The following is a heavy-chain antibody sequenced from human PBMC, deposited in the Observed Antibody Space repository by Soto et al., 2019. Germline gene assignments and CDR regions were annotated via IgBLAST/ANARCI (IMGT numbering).Heavy chain of an antibody. Sequence: SGPTLVNPTQTLTLTCTFSGFSLSTSGMRVSWIRQPPGKALEWLARIDWDDDKFYSTSLKTRLTISKDTSKNQVVLTMTNMDPVDTATYYCARNVRTSVVTQDAFDIWGQGTRVTV. CDR3: ARNVRTSVVTQDAFDI. CDR1: GFSLSTSGMR. J-gene: IGHJ3*02. D-gene: IGHD4-17*01. V-gene: IGHV2-70*04. CDR2: IDWDDDK.